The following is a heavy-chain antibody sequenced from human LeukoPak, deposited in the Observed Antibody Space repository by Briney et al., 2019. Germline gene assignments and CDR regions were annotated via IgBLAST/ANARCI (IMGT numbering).Heavy chain of an antibody. V-gene: IGHV4-59*08. CDR1: GGSVASYY. Sequence: SETLSLTCTVSGGSVASYYCNWVRQPPGRGLEWIGYIYYSGGTNYNPSLESRVTISLDTAKNQFSLKLRSVTAEDTAVYYCATTGATSPSSASWFNIEYWGQGTLVPVSS. CDR3: ATTGATSPSSASWFNIEY. D-gene: IGHD6-13*01. CDR2: IYYSGGT. J-gene: IGHJ4*02.